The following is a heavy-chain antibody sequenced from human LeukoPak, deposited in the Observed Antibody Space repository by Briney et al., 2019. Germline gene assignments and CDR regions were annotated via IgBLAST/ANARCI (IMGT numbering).Heavy chain of an antibody. Sequence: PGGSLRLSCAASGFTFSSYAMHWVRQAPGKWLGWVAVISYDGSNKYYADSVKGRFTISRDNSKNTLYLQMNSLRAEDTAVYYCAREVRHYYGMDVWGKGTTVTVSS. J-gene: IGHJ6*04. V-gene: IGHV3-30*04. CDR1: GFTFSSYA. CDR3: AREVRHYYGMDV. CDR2: ISYDGSNK.